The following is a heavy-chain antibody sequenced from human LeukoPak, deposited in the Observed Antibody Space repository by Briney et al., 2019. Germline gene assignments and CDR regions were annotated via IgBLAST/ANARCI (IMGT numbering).Heavy chain of an antibody. V-gene: IGHV1-2*02. CDR3: ARPEVYDTLSGYPPDDAFDI. D-gene: IGHD3-9*01. Sequence: AASVKVSCKASGYTFTGYYMHWVRQAPGQGLEWMGWINPNSGGTNYAQKFQGRVTMTRDTSISTAYMELSRLRSDDTAVYYCARPEVYDTLSGYPPDDAFDIWGQGTMVTVYS. CDR1: GYTFTGYY. CDR2: INPNSGGT. J-gene: IGHJ3*02.